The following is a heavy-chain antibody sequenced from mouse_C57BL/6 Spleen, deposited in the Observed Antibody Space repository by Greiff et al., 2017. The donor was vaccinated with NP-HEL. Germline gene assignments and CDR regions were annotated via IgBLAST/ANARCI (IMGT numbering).Heavy chain of an antibody. V-gene: IGHV1-15*01. CDR1: GYTFTDYE. CDR2: IDPETGGT. J-gene: IGHJ1*03. Sequence: SGAELVRPGASVTLSCKASGYTFTDYEMHWVKQTPVHGLEWIGAIDPETGGTAYNQKFKGKAILTADKSSSTAYMELRSLTSEDSAVYYCTRGGYYYGSSPPGYFDVWGTGTTVTVSS. CDR3: TRGGYYYGSSPPGYFDV. D-gene: IGHD1-1*01.